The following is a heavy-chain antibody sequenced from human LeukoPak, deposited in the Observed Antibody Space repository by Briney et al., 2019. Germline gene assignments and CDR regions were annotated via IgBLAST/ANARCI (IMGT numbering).Heavy chain of an antibody. J-gene: IGHJ5*02. V-gene: IGHV3-30*02. D-gene: IGHD6-19*01. CDR3: ARVGLDNTGWHISWFDP. CDR2: IRYGGNKI. Sequence: GGSLRLSCAASGLSFSSYGVHWVRQAPGKGLEWVASIRYGGNKIYYADSVKGRFTISRDNSKNTLYLQMDSLRAEDTAIYYCARVGLDNTGWHISWFDPWGQGTRVTVSS. CDR1: GLSFSSYG.